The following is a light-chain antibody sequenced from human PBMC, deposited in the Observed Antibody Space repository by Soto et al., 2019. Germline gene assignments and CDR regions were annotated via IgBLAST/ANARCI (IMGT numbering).Light chain of an antibody. CDR2: GVT. V-gene: IGKV3-15*01. J-gene: IGKJ2*01. CDR3: QQYEGWPRT. Sequence: EIVMTQFPDTLSVSPGDTATLSCRSSQNIHINLAWYQQKPGQAPTLLIYGVTARAPGVPARFSGSGSGTDFTLTIRSVQSGDFGVFYCQQYEGWPRTFGLETKVEIQ. CDR1: QNIHIN.